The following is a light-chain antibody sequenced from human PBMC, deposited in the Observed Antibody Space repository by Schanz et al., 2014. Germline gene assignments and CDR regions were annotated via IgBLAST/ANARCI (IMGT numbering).Light chain of an antibody. CDR3: QQYHDWPVT. V-gene: IGKV3-15*01. CDR2: GAS. Sequence: EIVMTQSPATLSVSPGERATLSCRASQSVSSNLAWYQQKPGQAPRLLIYGASTRATGIPARFSGSGSGTEFTLTISSLQSEDFAVYYCQQYHDWPVTFGPGTKVDIK. J-gene: IGKJ3*01. CDR1: QSVSSN.